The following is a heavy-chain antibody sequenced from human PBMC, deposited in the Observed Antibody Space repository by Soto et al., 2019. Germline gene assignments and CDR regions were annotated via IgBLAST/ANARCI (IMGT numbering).Heavy chain of an antibody. J-gene: IGHJ4*02. D-gene: IGHD7-27*01. CDR3: ALLRLGPDYFDF. V-gene: IGHV4-39*01. CDR1: GASITTSSYY. CDR2: IYHSGRT. Sequence: QLQLQESGPGHVKPSETLALTCSVSGASITTSSYYWARIRQPPGKGLEWVGSIYHSGRTYYNPSLKGRVTLSVDMSDNQFSLRLTSVSAADTAVYYCALLRLGPDYFDFWSPGTLVTVSS.